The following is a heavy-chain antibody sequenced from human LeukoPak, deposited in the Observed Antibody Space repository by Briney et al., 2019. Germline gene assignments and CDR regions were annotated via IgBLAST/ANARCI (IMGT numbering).Heavy chain of an antibody. J-gene: IGHJ6*03. D-gene: IGHD4-11*01. V-gene: IGHV3-69-1*01. CDR2: ISSGSTI. CDR3: ARDYVTTLGNYYYYMDV. Sequence: GGSLRLSCAASGFTFSSYSMNWVRQAPGKGLEWVSSISSGSTIYYADSVKGRFTISRDNAKNSLYLQMNSLRAEDTAVYYCARDYVTTLGNYYYYMDVWGKGTTVTVSS. CDR1: GFTFSSYS.